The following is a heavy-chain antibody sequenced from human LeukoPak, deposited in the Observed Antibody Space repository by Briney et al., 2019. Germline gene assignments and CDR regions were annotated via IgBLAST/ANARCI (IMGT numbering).Heavy chain of an antibody. Sequence: ASVKVSCKASGYTFTGYYMHWVRQAPGQGLEWMGWINAGHGYTKYSQDFQGRVTITRDTSASTAYMELSSLRSEDMAVYYCARSSRYSSGWYKVDYWGQGTLVTVSS. D-gene: IGHD6-13*01. CDR3: ARSSRYSSGWYKVDY. V-gene: IGHV1-3*03. CDR2: INAGHGYT. J-gene: IGHJ4*02. CDR1: GYTFTGYY.